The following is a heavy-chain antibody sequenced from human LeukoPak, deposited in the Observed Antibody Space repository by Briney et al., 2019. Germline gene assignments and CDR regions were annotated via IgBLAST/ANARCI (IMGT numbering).Heavy chain of an antibody. Sequence: SVKVSCKASGGTFSSYAISWVRQAPGQGLEWMGGIIPIFGTANYAQKFQGRVTITADESTSTAYMELSSLRSEDTAVYYCARDAPYCSSTSCYADYWGRGTLVTVSS. D-gene: IGHD2-2*01. J-gene: IGHJ4*02. CDR2: IIPIFGTA. CDR1: GGTFSSYA. V-gene: IGHV1-69*13. CDR3: ARDAPYCSSTSCYADY.